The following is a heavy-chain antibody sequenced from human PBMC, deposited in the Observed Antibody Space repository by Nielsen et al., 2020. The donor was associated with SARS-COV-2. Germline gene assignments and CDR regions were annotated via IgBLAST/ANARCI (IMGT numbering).Heavy chain of an antibody. Sequence: ASVTVSCKSSGYTFTTNAIHWVRQAPGQWLEWMGWINTGNGNTKYSQRSQGRVTFTRDTSASTAHMEVASLNSEDTAIYYCAREAGRGTLSGTERYFDFWGQGTLVTVSS. V-gene: IGHV1-3*04. CDR2: INTGNGNT. J-gene: IGHJ4*02. CDR3: AREAGRGTLSGTERYFDF. CDR1: GYTFTTNA. D-gene: IGHD1/OR15-1a*01.